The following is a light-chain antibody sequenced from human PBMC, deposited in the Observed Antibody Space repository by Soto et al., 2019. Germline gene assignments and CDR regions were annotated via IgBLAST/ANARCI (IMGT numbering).Light chain of an antibody. CDR3: QQYNSLYT. CDR1: HSVNSN. J-gene: IGKJ3*01. Sequence: EIVMTQSPATLSVSPGERATLSCRASHSVNSNLAWYQQRPGQAPRLLISGASTRATGVPARFSGSGSETEFTLTISSLHSEDFTVYYCQQYNSLYTFGPGTKVDIK. V-gene: IGKV3-15*01. CDR2: GAS.